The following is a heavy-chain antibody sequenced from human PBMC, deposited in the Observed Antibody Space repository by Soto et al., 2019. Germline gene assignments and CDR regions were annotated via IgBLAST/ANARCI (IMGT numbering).Heavy chain of an antibody. Sequence: SETLSLTCTVSGGSISSSSYYWGWIRQPPGKGLEWIGSIYYSGSTYYNPSLKSRVTISVDTSKNQFSLNLSYVTAADTAVYYCARENFWSGYYYYYGMDVWGQGTTVTVSS. CDR1: GGSISSSSYY. D-gene: IGHD3-3*01. CDR3: ARENFWSGYYYYYGMDV. CDR2: IYYSGST. V-gene: IGHV4-39*07. J-gene: IGHJ6*02.